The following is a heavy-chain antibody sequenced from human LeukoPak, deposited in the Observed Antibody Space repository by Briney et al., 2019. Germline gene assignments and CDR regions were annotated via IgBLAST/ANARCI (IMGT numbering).Heavy chain of an antibody. Sequence: SETLSLTCTVSGVSFSTYYWSWIRQPPGKGLEWIGYIYSSGSTSYNPSLKSRVIISVDTSKIQFSLKVSSVTAADTAVYYCARSAGDLLGRGTLVTVSS. J-gene: IGHJ5*02. CDR2: IYSSGST. V-gene: IGHV4-59*01. CDR1: GVSFSTYY. CDR3: ARSAGDL.